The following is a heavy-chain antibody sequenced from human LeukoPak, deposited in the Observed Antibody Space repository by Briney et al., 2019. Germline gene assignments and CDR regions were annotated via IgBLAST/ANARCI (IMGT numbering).Heavy chain of an antibody. V-gene: IGHV4-59*01. CDR1: GGSISSYY. J-gene: IGHJ4*02. CDR3: ARMRKQLVRFDY. CDR2: IYYSGST. Sequence: SETLSLTCTVSGGSISSYYWSWILQPAGKGLEWIGYIYYSGSTNYNPSLKSRVTISVDTSKNQFSLKLSSVTAADTAVYYCARMRKQLVRFDYWGQGTLVTVSS. D-gene: IGHD6-6*01.